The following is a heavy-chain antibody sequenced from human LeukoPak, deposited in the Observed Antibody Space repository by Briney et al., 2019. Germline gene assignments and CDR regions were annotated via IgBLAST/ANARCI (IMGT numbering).Heavy chain of an antibody. CDR1: GGSVSSGSYY. J-gene: IGHJ4*02. D-gene: IGHD6-19*01. V-gene: IGHV4-61*01. CDR3: ARVEAVAGGGDFDY. Sequence: SETLSLTCTVSGGSVSSGSYYWSWIRQPPGKGLEWIGYIYYSGSTNYNPSLKSRVTISVDTSKNQFSLKLSSVTAADTAVYYCARVEAVAGGGDFDYWGQGTLVTVSS. CDR2: IYYSGST.